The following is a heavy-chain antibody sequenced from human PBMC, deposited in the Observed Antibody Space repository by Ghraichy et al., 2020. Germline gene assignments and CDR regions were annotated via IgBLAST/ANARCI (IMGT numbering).Heavy chain of an antibody. CDR3: ARILYYYASSGYYYYYDMDV. D-gene: IGHD3-22*01. Sequence: QTLSLTCTFTGFSLSTSGMCVSWIRQPPGKALEWLARIDWDYDKYYSTTLKTRLTISKDTSKNQVVLTMTNMDPVDTATYYCARILYYYASSGYYYYYDMDVWGQGTTVTGSS. CDR2: IDWDYDK. J-gene: IGHJ6*02. V-gene: IGHV2-70*11. CDR1: GFSLSTSGMC.